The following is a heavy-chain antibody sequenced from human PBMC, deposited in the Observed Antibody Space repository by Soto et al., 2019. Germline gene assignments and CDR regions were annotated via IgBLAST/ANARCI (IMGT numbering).Heavy chain of an antibody. Sequence: QVQLQESGPGLVKPSETLSLTCTVSGGSISSYYWSWIRQPAGKGLEWIGRIYTSGSTNYNPSLRSRVTMSVDTSKNQFFLKLSSVAAADTAVYCCATSGINDYGDYPFDYWGQGTLVTVSS. CDR1: GGSISSYY. CDR3: ATSGINDYGDYPFDY. D-gene: IGHD4-17*01. V-gene: IGHV4-4*07. CDR2: IYTSGST. J-gene: IGHJ4*02.